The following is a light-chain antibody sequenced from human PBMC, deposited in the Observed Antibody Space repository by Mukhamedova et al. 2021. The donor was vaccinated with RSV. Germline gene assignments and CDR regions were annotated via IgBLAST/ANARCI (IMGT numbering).Light chain of an antibody. CDR1: STN. CDR2: GAS. CDR3: QQYNYWPS. J-gene: IGKJ4*01. Sequence: STNLAWYQEKPGQAPRLLIYGASTRATGVPARFSGSGSGTDFTLTISSLQSEDFAVYYCQQYNYWPSFGGGTKVEIK. V-gene: IGKV3-15*01.